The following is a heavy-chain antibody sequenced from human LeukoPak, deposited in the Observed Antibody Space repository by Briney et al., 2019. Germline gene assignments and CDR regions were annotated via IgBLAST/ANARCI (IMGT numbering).Heavy chain of an antibody. Sequence: ASVKVSCKASGGTFSSYAISWVRQAPGQGLEWMGRIIPILGIANYAQKFQGRVTITADKSTSTAYMELSRLRSEDTAVYYCARPLTQQGHAFDIWGQGTMVTVSS. CDR2: IIPILGIA. D-gene: IGHD6-13*01. CDR1: GGTFSSYA. V-gene: IGHV1-69*04. J-gene: IGHJ3*02. CDR3: ARPLTQQGHAFDI.